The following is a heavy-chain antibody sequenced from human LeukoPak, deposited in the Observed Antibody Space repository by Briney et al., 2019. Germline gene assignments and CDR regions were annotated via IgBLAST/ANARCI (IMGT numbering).Heavy chain of an antibody. V-gene: IGHV3-23*01. CDR1: GFTFNIYP. CDR3: AKSRIVDRRGYFDY. Sequence: SGRSLRLSCVASGFTFNIYPMTWFFQSPGKGLERVSTIGTSGDTYYADSVKGRFTISRDGSKNTLYLQMHSLGAEDTAVYYCAKSRIVDRRGYFDYWGQGTLVTVSS. J-gene: IGHJ4*02. D-gene: IGHD2-15*01. CDR2: IGTSGDT.